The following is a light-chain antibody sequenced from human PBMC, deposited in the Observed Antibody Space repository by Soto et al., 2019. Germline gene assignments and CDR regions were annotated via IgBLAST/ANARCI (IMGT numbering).Light chain of an antibody. CDR3: GTWDSSLSAVV. V-gene: IGLV1-51*01. J-gene: IGLJ2*01. Sequence: QSVLTQPPSVSAAPGQMVTISCSGSSSNTGNNYVSWYQQLPGTAPKLLIYDNNKRPSGIPDRFSGSKSGTSATLGITGLQTGDEADYYCGTWDSSLSAVVFGRGTKLTVL. CDR2: DNN. CDR1: SSNTGNNY.